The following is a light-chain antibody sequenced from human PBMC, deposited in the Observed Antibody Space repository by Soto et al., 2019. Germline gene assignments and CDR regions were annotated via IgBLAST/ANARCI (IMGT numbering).Light chain of an antibody. V-gene: IGKV1-39*01. CDR2: AAS. J-gene: IGKJ4*01. Sequence: DIQMTQSPSSLSASVGDRVTITCRASQSISSYLNWYQQKPGKAPNLLIYAASSLQSGVPSRFSGSGSGTAFSITISSLQPEDFATYYCQQSYSNPPAFGGGTKVEIK. CDR1: QSISSY. CDR3: QQSYSNPPA.